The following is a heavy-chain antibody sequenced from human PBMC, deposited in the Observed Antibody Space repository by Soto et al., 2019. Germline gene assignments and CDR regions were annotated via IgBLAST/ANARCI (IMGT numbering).Heavy chain of an antibody. D-gene: IGHD5-12*01. Sequence: AAVHVSCKPSRWTFPSYCISGVRQAPGQGREWMGWISAYNGNTNYAQKLQGRVTMTTDTSTSTAYMELRSLRSDDTAVYYCARDSPNILATQGGDAFDIWGQGTMVTVSS. CDR1: RWTFPSYC. V-gene: IGHV1-18*01. J-gene: IGHJ3*02. CDR2: ISAYNGNT. CDR3: ARDSPNILATQGGDAFDI.